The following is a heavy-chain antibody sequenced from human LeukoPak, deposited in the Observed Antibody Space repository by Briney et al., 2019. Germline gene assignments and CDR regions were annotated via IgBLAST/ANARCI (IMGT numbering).Heavy chain of an antibody. CDR3: VKDRGILPRDFDS. J-gene: IGHJ4*02. CDR1: GFIFSNYA. CDR2: IGTDGTTT. Sequence: GGSLRLSCSVSGFIFSNYAMHWVRQAPGKGLGYVSGIGTDGTTTYYTDSVKDRFTISRDNSKNTLYLQMSSLRSEDTAMFYCVKDRGILPRDFDSWGQGILVTVSS. V-gene: IGHV3-64D*06. D-gene: IGHD3-10*01.